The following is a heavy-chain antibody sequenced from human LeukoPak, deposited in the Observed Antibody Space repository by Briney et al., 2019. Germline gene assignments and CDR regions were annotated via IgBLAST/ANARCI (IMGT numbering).Heavy chain of an antibody. CDR3: AEDSDGMDV. CDR1: GFTFSSSA. J-gene: IGHJ6*02. CDR2: ISGSGGST. Sequence: GGSLRLSCAASGFTFSSSAMSWVRQGPGKGLEWVSTISGSGGSTYYADSVKGRFTISRDNSKNTLYLQMNSLRAEDTAVYYCAEDSDGMDVWGQGTTVTVSS. V-gene: IGHV3-23*01.